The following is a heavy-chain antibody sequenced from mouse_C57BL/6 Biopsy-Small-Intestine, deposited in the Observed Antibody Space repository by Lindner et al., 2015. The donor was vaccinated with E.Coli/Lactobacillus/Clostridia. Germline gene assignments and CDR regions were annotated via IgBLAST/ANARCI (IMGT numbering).Heavy chain of an antibody. J-gene: IGHJ4*01. D-gene: IGHD1-1*01. Sequence: VQLQESGAELVRPGASVKLSCTASGFNIKDDYMHWVKQRPEQGLEWIGWIDPENGDTEYASKFQGKATITADTSSNTAYLQLSSLTSEDTAVYYCTEITTGGAMDYWGRGTSVTVSS. CDR3: TEITTGGAMDY. CDR1: GFNIKDDY. V-gene: IGHV14-4*01. CDR2: IDPENGDT.